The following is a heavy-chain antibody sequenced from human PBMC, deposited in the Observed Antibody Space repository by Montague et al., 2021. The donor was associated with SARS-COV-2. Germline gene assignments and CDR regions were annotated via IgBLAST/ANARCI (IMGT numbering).Heavy chain of an antibody. V-gene: IGHV3-13*01. D-gene: IGHD3-22*01. CDR1: GFTFSSYD. CDR3: AIGYYDSSGYFNWFDP. J-gene: IGHJ5*02. CDR2: IGTAGDT. Sequence: SLRLSCAASGFTFSSYDMHWVRQATGKGLEWVSAIGTAGDTYYPGSVKGRFTISRENAKNSLYLQMNSLRAGDTAVYYCAIGYYDSSGYFNWFDPWGQGTLVTVSS.